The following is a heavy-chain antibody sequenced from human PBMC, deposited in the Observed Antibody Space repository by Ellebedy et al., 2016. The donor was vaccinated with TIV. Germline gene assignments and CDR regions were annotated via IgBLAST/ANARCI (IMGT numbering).Heavy chain of an antibody. CDR3: APVRRCNYFECGPTDY. D-gene: IGHD2/OR15-2a*01. V-gene: IGHV3-30*03. J-gene: IGHJ4*02. Sequence: PGGSLRLSCAACGFTFSGYGMSEVLQAPGKGLEWVAVISYDGSNKYYADSVKGRFTISRDNSKNTLYLQINILRAEDTAVYSCAPVRRCNYFECGPTDYWGQGPLVTVSS. CDR2: ISYDGSNK. CDR1: GFTFSGYG.